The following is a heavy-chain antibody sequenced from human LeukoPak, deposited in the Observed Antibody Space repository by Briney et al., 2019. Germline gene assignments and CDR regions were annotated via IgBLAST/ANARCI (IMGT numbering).Heavy chain of an antibody. CDR3: ARERGSSL. D-gene: IGHD3-10*01. Sequence: ASVKVSCKASVGTLSNSTITWVRQAPGQGLEWMGRIIPILAKANYAQKFQGRVTITADKSTSTAYMELSSLRSEDTAVYYCARERGSSLWGQGTLVTVSS. J-gene: IGHJ4*02. V-gene: IGHV1-69*08. CDR2: IIPILAKA. CDR1: VGTLSNST.